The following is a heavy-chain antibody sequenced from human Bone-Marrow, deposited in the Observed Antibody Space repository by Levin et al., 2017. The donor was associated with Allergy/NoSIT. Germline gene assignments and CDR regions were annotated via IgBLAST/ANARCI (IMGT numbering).Heavy chain of an antibody. Sequence: GGSLRLSCAASGFTFSDYYMDWVRQAPGKGLEWVGRIKNKANSYTTEYAASVKGRFTISRDDSKSSLYLQMSSLKIEDTAVYYCTRFPGITESDNWGQGTLVTVSS. CDR3: TRFPGITESDN. CDR1: GFTFSDYY. J-gene: IGHJ4*02. CDR2: IKNKANSYTT. D-gene: IGHD1-1*01. V-gene: IGHV3-72*01.